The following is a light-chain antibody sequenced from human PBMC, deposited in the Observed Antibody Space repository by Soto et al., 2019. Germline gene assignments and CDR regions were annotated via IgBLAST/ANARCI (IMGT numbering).Light chain of an antibody. Sequence: IVLTQSPGTLSLSPGERATLSCGASQSVTNNFLAWYQQKPGQAPRLLIYGASSRATGVPDRFSGSGSGTDFTLTISRLDPGDFARYYCQQYGNPLFTFGPGTKVDI. J-gene: IGKJ3*01. V-gene: IGKV3-20*01. CDR2: GAS. CDR3: QQYGNPLFT. CDR1: QSVTNNF.